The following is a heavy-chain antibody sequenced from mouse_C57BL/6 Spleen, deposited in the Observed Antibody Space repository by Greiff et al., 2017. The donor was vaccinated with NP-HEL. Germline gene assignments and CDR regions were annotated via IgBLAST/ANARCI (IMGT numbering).Heavy chain of an antibody. CDR2: IYPGDGDT. V-gene: IGHV1-82*01. D-gene: IGHD1-1*01. J-gene: IGHJ4*01. CDR1: GYAFSSSW. CDR3: ASIPIRYGSSYVAMDY. Sequence: VQLQESGPELVKPGASVKISCKASGYAFSSSWMNWVKQRPGKGLEWIGRIYPGDGDTNYNGKFKGKATLTADKSSSTAYMQLSSLTSEDSAVYFCASIPIRYGSSYVAMDYWGQGTSVTVSS.